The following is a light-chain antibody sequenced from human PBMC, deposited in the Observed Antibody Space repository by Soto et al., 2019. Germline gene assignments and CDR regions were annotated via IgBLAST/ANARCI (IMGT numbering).Light chain of an antibody. J-gene: IGKJ1*01. V-gene: IGKV3-20*01. CDR1: QSVSGSH. CDR3: HHYGSSPPWT. CDR2: GVS. Sequence: EIVLTQFPGTLSLSPGERATLSCRASQSVSGSHLAWYQQKPGQAPRLLIYGVSSRATGIPDRFGGSGSGTDFTLTISRLEPEDFAVYYCHHYGSSPPWTFGQGTKVEVK.